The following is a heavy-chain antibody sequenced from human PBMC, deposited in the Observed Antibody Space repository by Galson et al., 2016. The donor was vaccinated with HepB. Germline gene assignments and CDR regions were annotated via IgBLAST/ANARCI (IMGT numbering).Heavy chain of an antibody. D-gene: IGHD3-3*01. V-gene: IGHV3-9*01. Sequence: SLRLSCAASGFTLGDYAMHWVRQAPGKGLEWVSGISWRSDTIGYADSVKGRFTISRDNAKNSLYLQMNSLRPEDTALYYCVKDIDAYDFWSPIGLYYGMDVWGQGTTVTVSS. CDR3: VKDIDAYDFWSPIGLYYGMDV. CDR1: GFTLGDYA. CDR2: ISWRSDTI. J-gene: IGHJ6*02.